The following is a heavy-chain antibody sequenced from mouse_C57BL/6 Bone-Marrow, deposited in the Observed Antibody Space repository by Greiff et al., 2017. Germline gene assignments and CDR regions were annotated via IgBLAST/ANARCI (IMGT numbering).Heavy chain of an antibody. CDR1: GFTFSDYG. D-gene: IGHD2-5*01. CDR2: ISSGSSTI. Sequence: EVNLVESGGGLVKPGGSLKLSCAASGFTFSDYGMHWVRQAPEKGLEWVAYISSGSSTIYYADTVKGRFTISRDNAKNTLFLQMTSLRSEDTAMYYCARAYYSNYYYAMDYWGQGTSVTVSS. V-gene: IGHV5-17*01. CDR3: ARAYYSNYYYAMDY. J-gene: IGHJ4*01.